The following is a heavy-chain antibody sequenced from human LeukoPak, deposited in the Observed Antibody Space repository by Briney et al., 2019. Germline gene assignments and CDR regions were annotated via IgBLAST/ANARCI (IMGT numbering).Heavy chain of an antibody. Sequence: GGSLRLSCAASGFAVSTNYMSWVRQAPGKGLEWVSVIYSGGSTYYADSVKGRFTISRDNSKNMLYLQMNNLRAEDTAVYYCARGSAYSHWGQGTLVTVSS. J-gene: IGHJ4*02. V-gene: IGHV3-66*02. CDR1: GFAVSTNY. CDR3: ARGSAYSH. D-gene: IGHD3-22*01. CDR2: IYSGGST.